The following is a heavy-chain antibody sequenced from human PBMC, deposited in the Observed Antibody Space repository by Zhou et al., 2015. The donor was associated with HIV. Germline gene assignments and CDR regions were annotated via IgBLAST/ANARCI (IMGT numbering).Heavy chain of an antibody. D-gene: IGHD3-22*01. CDR3: ARSSVNHDYAFDL. J-gene: IGHJ3*01. CDR2: ISGYNGDT. V-gene: IGHV1-18*01. CDR1: GYAFTTYG. Sequence: HGQLMQSGAEVKGPGASVKVSCKASGYAFTTYGIAWVRQAPGQGLEWLGWISGYNGDTNFAQRFQGRVTLTTDPSTGTAYMELRSLTSEDAAIYFCARSSVNHDYAFDLWGQGTKVIVSS.